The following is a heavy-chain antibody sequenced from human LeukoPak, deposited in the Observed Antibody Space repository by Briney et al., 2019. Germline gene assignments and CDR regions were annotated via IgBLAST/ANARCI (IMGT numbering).Heavy chain of an antibody. D-gene: IGHD2-8*01. Sequence: ASVKVSCKASGYTFTGYYIHWVRQAPGQGLEWMGWINPYSGATNYAQKFQGRVTMTRDTSISTAYMELSRLRSDDTAVYYCARDRYCTNGVCYTNWFDRWGQGTLVTVSS. V-gene: IGHV1-2*02. CDR1: GYTFTGYY. J-gene: IGHJ5*02. CDR3: ARDRYCTNGVCYTNWFDR. CDR2: INPYSGAT.